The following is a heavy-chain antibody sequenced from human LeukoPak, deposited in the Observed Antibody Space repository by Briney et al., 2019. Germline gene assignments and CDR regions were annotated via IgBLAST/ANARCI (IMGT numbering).Heavy chain of an antibody. D-gene: IGHD3-10*01. CDR3: ARVKFFGSGSYYNDPDV. Sequence: SETLSLTCAVYGGSFSGYYWSWIRQPPGKGLEWIGEINHSGSTNYNPSLKSRVTISVDTSKNQFSLKLSSVTAADTAVYYCARVKFFGSGSYYNDPDVWGKGTTVTVSS. CDR2: INHSGST. CDR1: GGSFSGYY. J-gene: IGHJ6*04. V-gene: IGHV4-34*01.